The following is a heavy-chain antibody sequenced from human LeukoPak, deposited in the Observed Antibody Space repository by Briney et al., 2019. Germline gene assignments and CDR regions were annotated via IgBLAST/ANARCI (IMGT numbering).Heavy chain of an antibody. V-gene: IGHV1-69*13. Sequence: EASVKVSFKASGGTFIIYAISWVRQAPGQGLEWMGGIIPIFGTANYAQKFQGRVTITADESTSTAYMELSSLRSEDTAVYYCARDQRSYYDFWSGYYPFDYWGQGTLVTVSS. J-gene: IGHJ4*02. CDR3: ARDQRSYYDFWSGYYPFDY. D-gene: IGHD3-3*01. CDR2: IIPIFGTA. CDR1: GGTFIIYA.